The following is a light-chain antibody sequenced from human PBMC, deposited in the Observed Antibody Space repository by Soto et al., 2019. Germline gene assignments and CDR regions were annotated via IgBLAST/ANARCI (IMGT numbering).Light chain of an antibody. Sequence: DIQMTQSPSSLSASVGDRVTITCRASQGISNFLAWYQQKPGKVPKLLIYAASTLQSGVPSRFSGSGSGTDFTLTISSLQPEDVATYSCQKYNCPGAFGQGTKVEIK. CDR1: QGISNF. CDR2: AAS. J-gene: IGKJ1*01. CDR3: QKYNCPGA. V-gene: IGKV1-27*01.